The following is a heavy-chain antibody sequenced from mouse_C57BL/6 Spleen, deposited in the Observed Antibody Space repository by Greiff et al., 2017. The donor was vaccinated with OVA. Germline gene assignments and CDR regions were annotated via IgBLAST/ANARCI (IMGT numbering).Heavy chain of an antibody. J-gene: IGHJ2*01. V-gene: IGHV1-42*01. CDR2: INPSTGGT. D-gene: IGHD1-1*01. CDR1: GYSFTGYY. CDR3: ARTVVGHFDY. Sequence: VQLQQSGPELVKPGASVKISCKASGYSFTGYYMNWVKQSPEKSLEWIGEINPSTGGTTYNQKFKAKATLTVDKSSSTAYMQLKSLTSEDSAVYYCARTVVGHFDYWGQGTTLTVSS.